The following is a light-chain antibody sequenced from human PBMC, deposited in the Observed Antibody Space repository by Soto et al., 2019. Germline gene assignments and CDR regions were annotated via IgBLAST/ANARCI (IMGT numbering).Light chain of an antibody. CDR1: SSNIGSNI. CDR2: RTN. Sequence: QSVLTQPPSASGTPGQRVSITCSGSSSNIGSNIVNWYQQLPGRAPKLLIYRTNQRPSGVHDRFSAAKSGTSASLAISGLRSEDEADYYGEAWDDSLIGVLFGGGTKLTVL. J-gene: IGLJ2*01. V-gene: IGLV1-44*01. CDR3: EAWDDSLIGVL.